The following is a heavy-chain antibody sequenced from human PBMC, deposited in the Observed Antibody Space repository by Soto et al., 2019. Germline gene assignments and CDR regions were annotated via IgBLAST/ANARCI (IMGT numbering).Heavy chain of an antibody. D-gene: IGHD4-4*01. Sequence: ASVKVSCKASGYTFTSYDINWVRQATGQGLEWMGWMNPNSGNTGYAQKFQGRVTMTRNTSISTAYMELSSLRSEDTAVYYCARGLRKTVTTSYWFDPWGQGTLVTVSS. V-gene: IGHV1-8*01. CDR2: MNPNSGNT. CDR3: ARGLRKTVTTSYWFDP. CDR1: GYTFTSYD. J-gene: IGHJ5*02.